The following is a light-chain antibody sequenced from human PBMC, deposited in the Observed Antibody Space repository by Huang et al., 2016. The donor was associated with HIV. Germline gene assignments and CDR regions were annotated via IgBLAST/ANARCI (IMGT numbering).Light chain of an antibody. CDR3: MQTIQLPLT. J-gene: IGKJ4*01. CDR2: EVY. CDR1: QSLLHSDGKTN. Sequence: DIVMTQTPLSLSVTPGQPASISCKSSQSLLHSDGKTNLYWYLQKPGQPPHRLIYEVYKRRSGVPDRFSGSGSGTHFTLKISRVEAEDVGVYYCMQTIQLPLTFGGGTKVEIK. V-gene: IGKV2D-29*01.